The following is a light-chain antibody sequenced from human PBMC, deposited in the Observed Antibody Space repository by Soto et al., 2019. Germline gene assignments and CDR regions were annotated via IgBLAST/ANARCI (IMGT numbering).Light chain of an antibody. V-gene: IGLV1-40*01. CDR3: QSFDSSLSAVV. Sequence: QSVLTQPPSVSGAPGQRVSISCAGSSSNIGAGYDVHWYHQLPGTAPKLLIYGNNNRPSGVADRFSGSKSATSASLAISGLQAEDEADYYCQSFDSSLSAVVFGGGTQLTVL. CDR1: SSNIGAGYD. J-gene: IGLJ2*01. CDR2: GNN.